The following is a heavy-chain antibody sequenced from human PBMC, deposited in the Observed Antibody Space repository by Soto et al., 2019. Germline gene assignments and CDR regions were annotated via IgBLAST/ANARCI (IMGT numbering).Heavy chain of an antibody. V-gene: IGHV3-15*01. CDR2: IKSKTDGGTT. CDR3: TTGPSPLRYY. D-gene: IGHD3-16*01. J-gene: IGHJ4*02. Sequence: GSLRLSCAASGFTFSNAWMSWVRQAPGKGLEWVGRIKSKTDGGTTDYAAPVKGRLSISRDDSKNTLYLRMNSLKTEDTAVYYCTTGPSPLRYYWGQGTLVTVSS. CDR1: GFTFSNAW.